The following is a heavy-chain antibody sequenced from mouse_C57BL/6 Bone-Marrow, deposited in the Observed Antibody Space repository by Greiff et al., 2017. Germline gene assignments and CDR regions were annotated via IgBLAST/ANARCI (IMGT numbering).Heavy chain of an antibody. CDR2: ISSGSSTI. Sequence: DVMLVESGGGLVKPGGSLKLSCAASGFTFSDYGMHWVRLAPEKGLEWVAYISSGSSTIYYADTVKGRFTISRDNAKNTLFLQMTSLGSEDTAMYYCARLEDGNYGFAYWGQGTLVTVSA. CDR3: ARLEDGNYGFAY. J-gene: IGHJ3*01. V-gene: IGHV5-17*01. CDR1: GFTFSDYG. D-gene: IGHD2-1*01.